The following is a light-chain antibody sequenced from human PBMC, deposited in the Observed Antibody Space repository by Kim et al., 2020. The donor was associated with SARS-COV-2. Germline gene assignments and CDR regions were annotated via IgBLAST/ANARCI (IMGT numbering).Light chain of an antibody. Sequence: SVAPGQTASITCSGDKLGDKYACWYQQKPGQSHVLVIYQDSKRPSGIPERFSGSNSGNTATLTISGTQAMDEADYYCQAWDSSVVFGGGTQLTVL. CDR3: QAWDSSVV. CDR1: KLGDKY. CDR2: QDS. V-gene: IGLV3-1*01. J-gene: IGLJ2*01.